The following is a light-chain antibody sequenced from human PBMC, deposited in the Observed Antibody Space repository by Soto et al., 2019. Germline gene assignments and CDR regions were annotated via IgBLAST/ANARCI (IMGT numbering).Light chain of an antibody. CDR2: VAS. J-gene: IGKJ1*01. Sequence: EIVLTQSPGTLSLSPGERATLSCRASQSVSSSFLAWYQQKPGQAPRLLIYVASTRATGIPDRFSGSGSGTDFTLTISRLEPEDFAVYYCQQYAGSPRTFGQGTKVDIK. CDR1: QSVSSSF. V-gene: IGKV3-20*01. CDR3: QQYAGSPRT.